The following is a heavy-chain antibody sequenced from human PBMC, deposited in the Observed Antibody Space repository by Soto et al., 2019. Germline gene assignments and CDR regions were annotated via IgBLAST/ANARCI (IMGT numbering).Heavy chain of an antibody. D-gene: IGHD1-1*01. CDR3: VRDLGTTTDY. J-gene: IGHJ4*02. CDR2: IYHSGGA. CDR1: GDSISTSNW. V-gene: IGHV4-4*02. Sequence: SETLSLTCAVSGDSISTSNWWSWVRQPPGTGLEWIAEIYHSGGATYNPSLKSRVTISIDKSKNHFSLRLSSVTAADTAVYYCVRDLGTTTDYWGQGTLVTVSS.